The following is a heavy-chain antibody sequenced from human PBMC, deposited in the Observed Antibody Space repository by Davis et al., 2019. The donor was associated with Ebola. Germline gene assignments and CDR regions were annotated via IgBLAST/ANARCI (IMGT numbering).Heavy chain of an antibody. J-gene: IGHJ6*02. CDR3: ARASSGWTTSGYYYYGMDV. CDR2: ISSSGSTI. V-gene: IGHV3-11*04. D-gene: IGHD6-19*01. Sequence: GESLKISCAASGFTFSDYYMSWIRQAPGKGLEWVSYISSSGSTIYYADSVKGRFTISRDNAKNSLYLQMNSLRAEDTAVYYCARASSGWTTSGYYYYGMDVWGQGTTVTVSS. CDR1: GFTFSDYY.